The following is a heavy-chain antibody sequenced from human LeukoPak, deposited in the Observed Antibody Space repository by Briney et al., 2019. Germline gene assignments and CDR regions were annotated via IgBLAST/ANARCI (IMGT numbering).Heavy chain of an antibody. D-gene: IGHD6-6*01. J-gene: IGHJ4*02. CDR2: IKQDGSEK. Sequence: QPGGSLRLSCAVSGFTFSYYWMTWVRQAPGKGLEWVANIKQDGSEKYYVDSVKGRFTISRDNAKNSPYLQMNSLRAEDTAVYYCARVRPYYFDYWGQGTLVTVSS. V-gene: IGHV3-7*04. CDR1: GFTFSYYW. CDR3: ARVRPYYFDY.